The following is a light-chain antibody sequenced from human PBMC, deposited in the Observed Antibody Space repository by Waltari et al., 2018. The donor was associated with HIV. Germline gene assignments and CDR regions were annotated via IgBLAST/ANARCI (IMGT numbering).Light chain of an antibody. J-gene: IGKJ1*01. CDR2: LGS. CDR1: QSLLHSNGYNC. V-gene: IGKV2-28*01. CDR3: MQALQTPRT. Sequence: DIVMTQSPLSLPVLPGEPASISCMSSQSLLHSNGYNCLDWYLPKPGQSPQLLIYLGSNRASGVPDRFSGSGSGTDFTLKISRVEAEDVGVYYCMQALQTPRTFGQGTKVEIK.